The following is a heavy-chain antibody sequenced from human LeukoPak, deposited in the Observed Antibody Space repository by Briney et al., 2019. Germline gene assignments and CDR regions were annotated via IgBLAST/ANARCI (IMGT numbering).Heavy chain of an antibody. Sequence: PSETLSFTCAVYGGSFSGYYWSWIRQPPGKGLEWIGEINHSGSTNYNPSLKSRVTISVDTSKNQFSLKLSSVTAADTAVYYCARRGGYTLGTEEGIFNFDYWGQGTLVTVSS. J-gene: IGHJ4*02. V-gene: IGHV4-34*01. D-gene: IGHD3-16*01. CDR3: ARRGGYTLGTEEGIFNFDY. CDR1: GGSFSGYY. CDR2: INHSGST.